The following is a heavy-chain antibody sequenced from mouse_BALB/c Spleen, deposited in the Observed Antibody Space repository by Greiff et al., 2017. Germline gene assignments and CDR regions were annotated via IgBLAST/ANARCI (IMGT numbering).Heavy chain of an antibody. J-gene: IGHJ2*01. CDR2: IYPSDSYT. CDR1: GYTFTSYW. Sequence: QVQLQQPGAELVRPGASVKLSCKASGYTFTSYWINWVKQRPGQGLEWIGNIYPSDSYTNYNQKFKDKATLTVDKSSSTAYMQLSSPTSEDSAVYYCTREGRFFDYWGQGTTLTVSS. D-gene: IGHD1-1*01. V-gene: IGHV1-69*02. CDR3: TREGRFFDY.